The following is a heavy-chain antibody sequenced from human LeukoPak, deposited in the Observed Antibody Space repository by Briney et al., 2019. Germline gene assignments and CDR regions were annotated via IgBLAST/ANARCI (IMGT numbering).Heavy chain of an antibody. J-gene: IGHJ4*02. D-gene: IGHD1-26*01. V-gene: IGHV3-23*01. CDR1: GFTFNSFA. CDR3: AKGPRGSGSYQYFDY. Sequence: GRSLRPSCAAAGFTFNSFAMSWVRQAPGKGLEWVSSISGSGGSTYYADSVKGRFTISRDNAKNTLYPQMNSLTAEDTAVYYCAKGPRGSGSYQYFDYWGQGTLVTVSS. CDR2: ISGSGGST.